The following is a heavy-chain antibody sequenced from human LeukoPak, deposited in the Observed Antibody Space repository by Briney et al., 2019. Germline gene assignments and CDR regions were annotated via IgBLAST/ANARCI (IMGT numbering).Heavy chain of an antibody. CDR1: GGSISSGDYY. Sequence: PSETLSLTCTVSGGSISSGDYYWSWLRQPPGKGLEWIGYIYYSGSTYYNPSLKSRVTISVDTSKNQFALKLSSVTAADTAVYYCARGLSGGYSTGWGQGTLVTVSS. J-gene: IGHJ4*02. V-gene: IGHV4-30-4*08. CDR3: ARGLSGGYSTG. CDR2: IYYSGST. D-gene: IGHD4-11*01.